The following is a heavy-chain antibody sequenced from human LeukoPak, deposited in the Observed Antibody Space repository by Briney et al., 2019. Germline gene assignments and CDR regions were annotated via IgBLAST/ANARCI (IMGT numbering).Heavy chain of an antibody. CDR2: ISYDGSNK. Sequence: GGSLRLSCAASGFTFSSYAIHWVRQAPGKGLEWVAVISYDGSNKYYADSVKGRFTISRDNSKKTLYLQMNSLRAEDTAVYYCARDHWSSGTIDSWGQGTLVTVSS. CDR3: ARDHWSSGTIDS. J-gene: IGHJ4*02. CDR1: GFTFSSYA. V-gene: IGHV3-30-3*01. D-gene: IGHD6-13*01.